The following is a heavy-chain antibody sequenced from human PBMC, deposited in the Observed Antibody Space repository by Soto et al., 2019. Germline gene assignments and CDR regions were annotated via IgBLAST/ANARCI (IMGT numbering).Heavy chain of an antibody. D-gene: IGHD4-17*01. CDR2: IYYSGRS. V-gene: IGHV4-59*01. Sequence: SETLSLTCTVSGGSISSYYWNWIRQPPGQGLEWIGYIYYSGRSNYNPSLKSRVTISVDSSKNQFSLKLSSVTAADTAVYYCARDGTVDYFMDVWGKGTTVTVSS. CDR3: ARDGTVDYFMDV. J-gene: IGHJ6*03. CDR1: GGSISSYY.